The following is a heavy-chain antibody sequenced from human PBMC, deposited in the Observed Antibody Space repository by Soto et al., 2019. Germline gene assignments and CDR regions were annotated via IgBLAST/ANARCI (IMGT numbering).Heavy chain of an antibody. CDR2: VYNSGST. D-gene: IGHD6-13*01. V-gene: IGHV4-59*01. CDR1: GGSITSNY. J-gene: IGHJ4*02. Sequence: SETLSLTCTVSGGSITSNYWTWIRQPPGKGLEWIGYVYNSGSTNYNPSLKSRVTISEDTSKSQFSLKVNSMTAADTAVYYCARYRREAVAGYTLDNWGQGILVTVSS. CDR3: ARYRREAVAGYTLDN.